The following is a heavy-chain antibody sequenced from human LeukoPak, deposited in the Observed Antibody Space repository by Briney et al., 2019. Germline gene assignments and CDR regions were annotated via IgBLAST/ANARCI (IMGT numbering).Heavy chain of an antibody. D-gene: IGHD3-22*01. V-gene: IGHV4-59*01. CDR3: AREGFMYYYDSSGYYDDAFDI. CDR2: IYYSGST. Sequence: SETLSLTCTVSGGSISSYYWSWIRQPPGKGLEWIGYIYYSGSTNYNPSLKSRVTIPVDTSKNQFSLKLSSVTAADTAVYYCAREGFMYYYDSSGYYDDAFDIWGQGTMVTVSS. J-gene: IGHJ3*02. CDR1: GGSISSYY.